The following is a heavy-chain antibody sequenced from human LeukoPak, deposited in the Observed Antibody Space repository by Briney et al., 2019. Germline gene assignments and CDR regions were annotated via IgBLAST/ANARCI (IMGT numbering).Heavy chain of an antibody. CDR3: ARGWGSSYYFDY. CDR1: GFTFSSYW. J-gene: IGHJ4*02. CDR2: INSDGSST. Sequence: PGGSLRLSCAASGFTFSSYWMHWVRQAPGKGLVWVSRINSDGSSTSYADSVKGRFTISRDNAKNTLYLQMNSLRAEDTAVYYCARGWGSSYYFDYWGQGTLVTVSS. V-gene: IGHV3-74*01. D-gene: IGHD3-16*01.